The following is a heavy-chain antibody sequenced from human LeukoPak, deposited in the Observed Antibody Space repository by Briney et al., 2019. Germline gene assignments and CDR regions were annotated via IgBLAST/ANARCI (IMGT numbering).Heavy chain of an antibody. J-gene: IGHJ5*02. Sequence: GGSLRLSCAASGFTFSGFAMHWVRQASGKGLEWVGRIRSKANNYATVYAASVKGRFTISRDDSNNTAYLQMNSLKTEDTAVYYCSRRSSVSVGFDPWGQGTLVTVSS. CDR2: IRSKANNYAT. D-gene: IGHD4-11*01. CDR1: GFTFSGFA. CDR3: SRRSSVSVGFDP. V-gene: IGHV3-73*01.